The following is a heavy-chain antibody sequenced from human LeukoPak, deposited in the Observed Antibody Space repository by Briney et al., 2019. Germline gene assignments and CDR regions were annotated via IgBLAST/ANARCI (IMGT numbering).Heavy chain of an antibody. D-gene: IGHD3-22*01. CDR1: GGSFSGYY. Sequence: SETLSLTCAVSGGSFSGYYWSWIRQSPGKGLEWIGDINPSGSTYYNPSLKSRLTISVDTSKNQFSLKLRSVTAADTAVYYCARGRHDITMIVVVMTSVSYYLDVWGKGTTVTVS. V-gene: IGHV4-34*01. J-gene: IGHJ6*03. CDR3: ARGRHDITMIVVVMTSVSYYLDV. CDR2: INPSGST.